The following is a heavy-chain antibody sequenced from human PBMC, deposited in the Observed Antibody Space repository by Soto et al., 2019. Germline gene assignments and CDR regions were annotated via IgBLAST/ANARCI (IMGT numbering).Heavy chain of an antibody. CDR2: ISWNSDTI. Sequence: EVQLVQSGGGLVQPGRSLRLSCVASGFTFDEYAMHWVRQAPGKGLEWVSGISWNSDTIGYADSVKGRFTISRDNVKNSLYLQMNSLRREDTALYYCAKVGGFGSYFGWGMEVWGQGTTVTVSS. V-gene: IGHV3-9*01. J-gene: IGHJ6*02. D-gene: IGHD3-10*01. CDR3: AKVGGFGSYFGWGMEV. CDR1: GFTFDEYA.